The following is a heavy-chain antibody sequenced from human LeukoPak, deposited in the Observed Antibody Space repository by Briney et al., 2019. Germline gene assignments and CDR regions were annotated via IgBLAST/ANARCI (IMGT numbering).Heavy chain of an antibody. D-gene: IGHD3-3*01. Sequence: SVKVSCKASGGTFSSYAFSWVRQAPGQGLDWMGRIIPIFGIANYPQKFQGRATITADKSTSTAYMELSSLRSEDTAVYYCAREMAIVVVPAAIHRRVPSLLRFLEWLLTVCSYGTDVWGQGTTVTVSS. J-gene: IGHJ6*02. CDR3: AREMAIVVVPAAIHRRVPSLLRFLEWLLTVCSYGTDV. V-gene: IGHV1-69*04. CDR1: GGTFSSYA. CDR2: IIPIFGIA.